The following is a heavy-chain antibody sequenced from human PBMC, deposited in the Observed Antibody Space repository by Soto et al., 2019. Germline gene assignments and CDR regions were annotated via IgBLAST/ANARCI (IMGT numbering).Heavy chain of an antibody. Sequence: QVQLVQSGAEVKKPGSSVKVSCKASGGTFSSYTISWVRHAPGQGLEWMGRIIPILGIANYAQKFQGRVTITADKSTSTAYMELSSLRSEDTAVYYCARGDSSGYYYDDAFDIWGQGTMVTVSS. J-gene: IGHJ3*02. CDR1: GGTFSSYT. CDR2: IIPILGIA. CDR3: ARGDSSGYYYDDAFDI. V-gene: IGHV1-69*02. D-gene: IGHD3-22*01.